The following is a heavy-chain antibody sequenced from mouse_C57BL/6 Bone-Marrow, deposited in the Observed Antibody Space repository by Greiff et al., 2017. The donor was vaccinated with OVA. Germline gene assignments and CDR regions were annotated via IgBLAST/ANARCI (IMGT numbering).Heavy chain of an antibody. D-gene: IGHD1-1*01. CDR3: ARGEGITTVVATDY. V-gene: IGHV1-59*01. CDR1: GYTFTSYW. Sequence: QVQLQQSGAELVRPGTSVKLSCKASGYTFTSYWMHWVKQRPGQGLDWIGVIDPSDSYTNYNQKFKGKATLTVDTSSSTAYMQLSSLTSEDSAVYYGARGEGITTVVATDYWGQGTTLTVSS. CDR2: IDPSDSYT. J-gene: IGHJ2*01.